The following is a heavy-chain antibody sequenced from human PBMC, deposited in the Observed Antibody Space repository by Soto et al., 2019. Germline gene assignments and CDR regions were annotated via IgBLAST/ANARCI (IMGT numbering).Heavy chain of an antibody. Sequence: EVQLLESGGGLVQPGGSLRLSCAASGFTFTNYAMSWVRQAPGKGMEWVSTITNSGGGTYYADSVKGRFTVSRDNSMGTLFLQMNTLRAADTALYFCAKDCRPVVVARNFDSWGQGTLVTVSS. CDR2: ITNSGGGT. J-gene: IGHJ4*02. V-gene: IGHV3-23*01. CDR1: GFTFTNYA. CDR3: AKDCRPVVVARNFDS. D-gene: IGHD2-15*01.